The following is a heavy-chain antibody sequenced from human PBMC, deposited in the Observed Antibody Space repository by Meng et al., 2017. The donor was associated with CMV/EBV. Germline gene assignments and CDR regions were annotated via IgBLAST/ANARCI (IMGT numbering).Heavy chain of an antibody. Sequence: QVALGKPGAEVKSPGASVKVSCQTSGYRFSDHYMHWVRQAPGQGLEWMGWIYPNSGGTHYAQKFQDRVTMTRDTSISTVYMELSRLTSDDTAVYYCVRDHNWGPDYWGQGTLVTVSS. J-gene: IGHJ4*02. V-gene: IGHV1-2*02. CDR3: VRDHNWGPDY. CDR2: IYPNSGGT. CDR1: GYRFSDHY. D-gene: IGHD1-1*01.